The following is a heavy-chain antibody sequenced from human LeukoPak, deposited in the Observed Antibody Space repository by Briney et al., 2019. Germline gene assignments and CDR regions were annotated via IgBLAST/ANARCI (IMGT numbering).Heavy chain of an antibody. CDR3: ARGASGYYGSGSYYYFDY. D-gene: IGHD3-10*01. J-gene: IGHJ4*02. V-gene: IGHV1-69*13. CDR2: IIPIFGTA. Sequence: GASVKVSCKASGGTFSSYAISWVRQAPGQGLEWMGGIIPIFGTANYAQKFQGRVTITADESTSTAYMELSSLRSEDTAVYYCARGASGYYGSGSYYYFDYWGQGTLVTVSS. CDR1: GGTFSSYA.